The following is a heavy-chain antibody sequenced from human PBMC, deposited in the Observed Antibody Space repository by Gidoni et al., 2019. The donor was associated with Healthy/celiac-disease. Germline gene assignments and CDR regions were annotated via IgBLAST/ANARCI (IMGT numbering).Heavy chain of an antibody. Sequence: EVQLVESGGGLVKPGGSLRLSCAASGFTLSSYTMNWVGQAPGKGLECVSSISSSSSYIYYADSVKVRFTISRDNAKNSLYLQMNSLRAEDTSVYYCARVFGLYYYDSSGYLEVGYWGQGTLVTVSS. CDR3: ARVFGLYYYDSSGYLEVGY. CDR1: GFTLSSYT. J-gene: IGHJ4*02. V-gene: IGHV3-21*01. D-gene: IGHD3-22*01. CDR2: ISSSSSYI.